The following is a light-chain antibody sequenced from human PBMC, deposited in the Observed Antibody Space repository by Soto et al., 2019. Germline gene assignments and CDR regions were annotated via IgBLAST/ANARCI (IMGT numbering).Light chain of an antibody. Sequence: EIVLTQSPGTLSLSPGERATLSCRASQSVSSSHLAWFQQRPGQAPRLLIYDASNRATGIPARFSGSGSGTDFTLTISGLEPEDFAVYYCQQRSSWLWTFGQGTKVDIK. CDR3: QQRSSWLWT. V-gene: IGKV3-11*01. CDR1: QSVSSSH. J-gene: IGKJ1*01. CDR2: DAS.